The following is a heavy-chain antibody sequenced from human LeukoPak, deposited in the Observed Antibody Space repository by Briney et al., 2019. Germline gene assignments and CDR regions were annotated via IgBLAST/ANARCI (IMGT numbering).Heavy chain of an antibody. V-gene: IGHV4-34*01. CDR1: GGSFSGYQ. D-gene: IGHD3-22*01. CDR2: INHSGST. J-gene: IGHJ4*02. CDR3: ARGGRVVAIDF. Sequence: SETLSLTCAVYGGSFSGYQCNWIRQSPGKGLEWIGEINHSGSTYYNPSLKSRVTMSVDTSKNQFSLKLSSVTAADTAVYYCARGGRVVAIDFWGQGTLVTVSS.